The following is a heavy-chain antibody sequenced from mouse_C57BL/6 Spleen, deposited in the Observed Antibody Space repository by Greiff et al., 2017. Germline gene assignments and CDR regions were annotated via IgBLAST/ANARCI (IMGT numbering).Heavy chain of an antibody. Sequence: VQLQQSGAELARPGASVKLSCKASGYTFTSYGISWVKQRTGQGLEWIGEIYPRSGNTYYNEKFKGKATLTADKSSSTAYMELRSLTSEDSAVYVCARRQRGYGYDEYAMYCWGKGTSVTVSS. CDR3: ARRQRGYGYDEYAMYC. CDR2: IYPRSGNT. D-gene: IGHD2-2*01. CDR1: GYTFTSYG. V-gene: IGHV1-81*01. J-gene: IGHJ4*01.